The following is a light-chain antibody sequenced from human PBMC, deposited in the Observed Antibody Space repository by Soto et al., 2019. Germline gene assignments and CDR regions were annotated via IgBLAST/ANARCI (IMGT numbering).Light chain of an antibody. J-gene: IGKJ2*01. V-gene: IGKV1-5*03. CDR1: QSISSW. CDR2: KAS. CDR3: QQYNSYPYT. Sequence: DIQMTQSPSTLSASVGDRVTITCRASQSISSWLAWYQQKPGKAPKLLIYKASSLESGVPSRFSGSGYGTEFTLTISSLQPDDFAPYYCQQYNSYPYTFGQGTKLEIK.